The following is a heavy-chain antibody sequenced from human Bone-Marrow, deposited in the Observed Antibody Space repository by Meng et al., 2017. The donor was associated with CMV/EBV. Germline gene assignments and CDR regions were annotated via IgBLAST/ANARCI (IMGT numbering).Heavy chain of an antibody. V-gene: IGHV1-69*04. J-gene: IGHJ3*02. Sequence: PVKVSCKASGGTFSSYTISWVRQAPGQGLEWMGRIIPILGIANYAQTFQGRVTITADKSTSTAYMELSSLRSEDTAVYYCARDGLEVPRPPSIAARGSSSAFDIWGQGTMVTVSS. CDR3: ARDGLEVPRPPSIAARGSSSAFDI. CDR1: GGTFSSYT. CDR2: IIPILGIA. D-gene: IGHD6-6*01.